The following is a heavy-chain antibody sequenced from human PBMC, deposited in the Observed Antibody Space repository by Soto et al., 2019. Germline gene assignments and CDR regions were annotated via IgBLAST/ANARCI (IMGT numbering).Heavy chain of an antibody. D-gene: IGHD4-17*01. CDR2: MNPNSGNT. CDR3: ARPTTSVNADAFDI. Sequence: QVQLVQSGAEVKKPGASVKVSCKASGYTFTSYDINWVRQATGQGLEWMGWMNPNSGNTGYAQKFQGRITMTRNTSISTAYMELRSLRTEDTAVYYGARPTTSVNADAFDIWGQGTMVTVSS. J-gene: IGHJ3*02. CDR1: GYTFTSYD. V-gene: IGHV1-8*01.